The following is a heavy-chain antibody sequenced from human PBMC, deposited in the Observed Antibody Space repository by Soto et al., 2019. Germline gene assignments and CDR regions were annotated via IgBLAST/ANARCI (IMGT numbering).Heavy chain of an antibody. Sequence: SETLSLTCAVSGASISSGGYPWNWIRQAPGKGLEWIGNIYHSSGSTYYNPSLKSRVTISVDRSKNQFSLKMTSATAADTAVYYCARAPGGSYPFDYWGQGALVTVSS. D-gene: IGHD1-26*01. V-gene: IGHV4-30-2*01. J-gene: IGHJ4*02. CDR3: ARAPGGSYPFDY. CDR1: GASISSGGYP. CDR2: IYHSSGST.